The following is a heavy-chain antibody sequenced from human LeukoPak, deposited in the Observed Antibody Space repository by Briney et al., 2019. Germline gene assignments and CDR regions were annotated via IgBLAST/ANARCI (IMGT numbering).Heavy chain of an antibody. Sequence: GSLRLSCAASGFTFSSYSMNWVRQAPGKGLEWVSSISSSSSYIYYADSVKGRFTISRDNAKNSLYLQMNSLRAEDTAVYYCAREKYCGGDCYFVFDYWGQGTLVTVSS. CDR2: ISSSSSYI. J-gene: IGHJ4*02. CDR3: AREKYCGGDCYFVFDY. CDR1: GFTFSSYS. V-gene: IGHV3-21*01. D-gene: IGHD2-21*02.